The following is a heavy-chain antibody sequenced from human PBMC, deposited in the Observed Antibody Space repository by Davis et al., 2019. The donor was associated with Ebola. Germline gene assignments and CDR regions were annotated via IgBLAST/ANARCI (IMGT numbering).Heavy chain of an antibody. CDR3: AREGGDDFWSGSASFDY. Sequence: GESLKISCAASGFTFSDYYMSWIRQAPGKGLEWVSYISSSGSTIYYADFVKGRFTISRDNAKNSLYLQMNSLRAEDTAVYYCAREGGDDFWSGSASFDYWGQGTLVTVSS. J-gene: IGHJ4*02. CDR1: GFTFSDYY. CDR2: ISSSGSTI. V-gene: IGHV3-11*04. D-gene: IGHD3-3*01.